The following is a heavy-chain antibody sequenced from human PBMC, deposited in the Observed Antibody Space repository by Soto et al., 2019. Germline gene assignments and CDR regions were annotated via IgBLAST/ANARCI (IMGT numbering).Heavy chain of an antibody. CDR2: IHYSGST. V-gene: IGHV4-59*01. D-gene: IGHD3-22*01. CDR3: ATAYDYHTRGPT. CDR1: GGSISSYY. Sequence: SETLSLTCTVSGGSISSYYWSWIRQPPGKGLEWIGNIHYSGSTNYNPSLKSLVSMLIDTSKNQFSLKLSSVTAADTALYYCATAYDYHTRGPTWGQGTLVNAAS. J-gene: IGHJ5*02.